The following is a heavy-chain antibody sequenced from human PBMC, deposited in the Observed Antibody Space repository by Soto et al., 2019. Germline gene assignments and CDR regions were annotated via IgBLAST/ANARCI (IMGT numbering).Heavy chain of an antibody. D-gene: IGHD3-3*01. CDR2: IWYDGSNK. Sequence: GGSLRLSCAASGFTFSSYGMHWVRQAPGKGLEWVAVIWYDGSNKYYADSVKGRFTISRDNSKNTLYLQMNSLRAEDTAVYYCAREGPGGIRFLEWSLLGTPAWYFDYWGQGTLVTVSS. CDR1: GFTFSSYG. J-gene: IGHJ4*02. CDR3: AREGPGGIRFLEWSLLGTPAWYFDY. V-gene: IGHV3-33*01.